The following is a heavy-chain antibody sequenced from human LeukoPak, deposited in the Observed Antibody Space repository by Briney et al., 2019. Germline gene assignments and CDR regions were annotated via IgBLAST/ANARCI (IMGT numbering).Heavy chain of an antibody. CDR3: AKVDPASVTGGVFYYYYYMDV. V-gene: IGHV3-23*01. CDR2: ISVSGAGT. Sequence: GGSLRLSCAAAGFTFTNPVITWVRQLPREWREWVSGISVSGAGTFYAESVKGRFTISRDNSKTTLSLQMNSLRAEDTAIYYCAKVDPASVTGGVFYYYYYMDVWGKGTTVTVSS. J-gene: IGHJ6*03. D-gene: IGHD2-21*02. CDR1: GFTFTNPV.